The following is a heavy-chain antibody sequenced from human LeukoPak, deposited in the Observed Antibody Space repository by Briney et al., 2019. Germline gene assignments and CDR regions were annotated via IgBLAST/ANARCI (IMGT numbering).Heavy chain of an antibody. V-gene: IGHV3-74*01. CDR3: ARGEERWLQFSGPIGY. CDR1: GFTFSSYW. D-gene: IGHD5-24*01. Sequence: GGSLRLSCAASGFTFSSYWMHWVRQAPGKGLVWVSRINSDGSSTSYADSVKGRFTISRDNAKNTLYLQMNSLRAEDTAVYYCARGEERWLQFSGPIGYWGQGTLVTVSS. CDR2: INSDGSST. J-gene: IGHJ4*02.